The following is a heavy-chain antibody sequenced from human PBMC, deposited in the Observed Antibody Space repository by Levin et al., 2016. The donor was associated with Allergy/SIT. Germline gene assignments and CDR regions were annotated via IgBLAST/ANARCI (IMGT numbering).Heavy chain of an antibody. CDR3: ARKSYFDY. J-gene: IGHJ4*02. Sequence: WIRQPPGKGLEWVANIKQDGSEKYYVDSVKGRFTISRDNAKNSLYLQMNSLRAEDTAVYYCARKSYFDYWGQGTLVTVSS. CDR2: IKQDGSEK. V-gene: IGHV3-7*01.